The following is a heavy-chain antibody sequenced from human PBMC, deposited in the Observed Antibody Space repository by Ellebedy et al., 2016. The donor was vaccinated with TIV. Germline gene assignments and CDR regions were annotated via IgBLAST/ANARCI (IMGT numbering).Heavy chain of an antibody. J-gene: IGHJ4*02. CDR1: GGSISSSNW. V-gene: IGHV4-4*02. CDR2: INHSGST. CDR3: ARALQVATIIH. D-gene: IGHD5-12*01. Sequence: GSLRLSXAVSGGSISSSNWWSWVRQPPGKGLEWIGEINHSGSTNYNPSLKSRVTISVDTSKNQFSLKLSSVTAADTAVYYCARALQVATIIHWGQGTLVTVSS.